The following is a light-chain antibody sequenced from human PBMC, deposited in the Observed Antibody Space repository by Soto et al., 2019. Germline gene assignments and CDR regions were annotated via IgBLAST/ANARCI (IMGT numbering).Light chain of an antibody. V-gene: IGKV2-28*01. J-gene: IGKJ1*01. CDR1: QSLLHGDGYNY. CDR3: MQALQTPWT. Sequence: DIVLTQSPLSLPVTPGEPASISCRSSQSLLHGDGYNYLDWYLQKPGQSPQLLICMGSNRASGVPDRFSGSGSGTDFTLTISRVEAEDFGVYYCMQALQTPWTFXQGTKVDIK. CDR2: MGS.